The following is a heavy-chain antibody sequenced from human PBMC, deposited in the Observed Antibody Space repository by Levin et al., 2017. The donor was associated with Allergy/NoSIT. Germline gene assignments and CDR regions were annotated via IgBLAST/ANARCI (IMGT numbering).Heavy chain of an antibody. D-gene: IGHD5-18*01. CDR3: AKDLGRQLWSYHGYYYGMDG. V-gene: IGHV3-9*01. CDR2: ISWNSGSI. Sequence: SLKISCAASGFTFDDYAMHWVRQAPGKGLEWVSGISWNSGSIGYADSVKGRFTISRDNAKNSLYLQMNSLRAEDTALYYCAKDLGRQLWSYHGYYYGMDGWGQGTTVTVSS. J-gene: IGHJ6*02. CDR1: GFTFDDYA.